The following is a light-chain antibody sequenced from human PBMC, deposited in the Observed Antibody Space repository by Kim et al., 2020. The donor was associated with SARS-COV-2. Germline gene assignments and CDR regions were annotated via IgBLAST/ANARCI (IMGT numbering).Light chain of an antibody. CDR2: WAS. CDR1: QSVLYNSNNKNY. Sequence: DIVMTQSPDSLAVSLGERATINCKSSQSVLYNSNNKNYLAWYQQKPGQPPKLLIYWASTRESGIPDRFSGSGSATDFTLTISSLQAEDVAVYYCQHYYTTPFTFGQGTRLEIK. J-gene: IGKJ5*01. V-gene: IGKV4-1*01. CDR3: QHYYTTPFT.